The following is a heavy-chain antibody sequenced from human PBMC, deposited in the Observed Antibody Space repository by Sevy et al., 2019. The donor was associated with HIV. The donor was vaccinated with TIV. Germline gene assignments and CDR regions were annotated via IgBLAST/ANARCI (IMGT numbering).Heavy chain of an antibody. CDR2: ISSSGRTI. CDR1: GFTFSDYY. Sequence: GGSLRLSCAASGFTFSDYYMSWIRQAPGKGLEWVSYISSSGRTIYYADSVKGRFTISRDNAKNSLYLQMNSLRAEDTAVYYCARGAFEVGATRGYYYYYGMDVWGQGTTVTVSS. CDR3: ARGAFEVGATRGYYYYYGMDV. J-gene: IGHJ6*02. D-gene: IGHD1-26*01. V-gene: IGHV3-11*01.